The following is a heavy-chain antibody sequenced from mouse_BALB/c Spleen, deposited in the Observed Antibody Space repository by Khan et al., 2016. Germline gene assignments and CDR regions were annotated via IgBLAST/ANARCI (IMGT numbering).Heavy chain of an antibody. Sequence: QVQLKESGLGLVAPSQSLSITCTVSGFSLTGYGVNWVRQPPGKGLEWLGMIWGDGSTDYNSALKSRLSISKDNSKSQVFLKMNSLQTDDTARYYCARSYGYYAMDYWGQGTSVTVSS. J-gene: IGHJ4*01. CDR2: IWGDGST. CDR1: GFSLTGYG. D-gene: IGHD1-1*02. CDR3: ARSYGYYAMDY. V-gene: IGHV2-6-7*01.